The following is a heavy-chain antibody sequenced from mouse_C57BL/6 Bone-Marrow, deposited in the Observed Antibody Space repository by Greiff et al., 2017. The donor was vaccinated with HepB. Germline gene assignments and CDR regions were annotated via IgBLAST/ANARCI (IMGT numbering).Heavy chain of an antibody. V-gene: IGHV10-1*01. Sequence: EVQRVESGGGLVQPKGSLKLSCAASGFSFNTYAMNWVRQAPGKGLEWVARIRSKSNNYATYYADSVKDRFTISRDDSESMLYLQMNNLKTEDTAMYYCVRLAMIKDAMDYWGQGTSVTVSS. CDR3: VRLAMIKDAMDY. CDR1: GFSFNTYA. D-gene: IGHD2-4*01. J-gene: IGHJ4*01. CDR2: IRSKSNNYAT.